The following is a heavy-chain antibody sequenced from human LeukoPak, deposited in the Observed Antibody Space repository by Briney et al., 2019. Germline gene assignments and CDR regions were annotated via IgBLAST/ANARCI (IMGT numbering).Heavy chain of an antibody. D-gene: IGHD2-15*01. CDR1: GGSISSGDYY. V-gene: IGHV4-30-4*08. Sequence: SETLSLTCTVSGGSISSGDYYWSWIRQPPGKGLEWIGYIYYSGSTYYNPSLKSRVTISADTSKNQFSLKLSSVTAADTAVYYCARDCSGGSCYSIGNWFDPWGQGTLVTVSS. J-gene: IGHJ5*02. CDR3: ARDCSGGSCYSIGNWFDP. CDR2: IYYSGST.